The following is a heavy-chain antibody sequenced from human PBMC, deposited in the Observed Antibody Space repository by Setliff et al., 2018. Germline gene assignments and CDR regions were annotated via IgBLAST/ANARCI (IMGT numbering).Heavy chain of an antibody. CDR3: AGQGPIFGSGLIPGFDQ. V-gene: IGHV3-23*01. CDR2: VSVSGDNT. J-gene: IGHJ4*02. CDR1: GLTFNSYA. Sequence: PVGSLRLSCAASGLTFNSYAMSWVRQAPGKGLEWVSSVSVSGDNTYYTDSVKGRFTTSRDNSKNTLSLQMSSLRTEDTAIYFCAGQGPIFGSGLIPGFDQWGQGTMVTVSS. D-gene: IGHD3-3*01.